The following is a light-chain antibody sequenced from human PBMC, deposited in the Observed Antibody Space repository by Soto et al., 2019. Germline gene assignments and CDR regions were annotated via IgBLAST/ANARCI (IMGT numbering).Light chain of an antibody. Sequence: DIQMTQSPSSLSASVGDRVTLTCRASPGVGNYLAWYQQKPGKVPKLLIYAASTLQSGVPSRFSGSGSGTDFTLTISSLQPEDVATYYCLNYNSAPRTFGQGTTVEIK. CDR2: AAS. J-gene: IGKJ1*01. CDR3: LNYNSAPRT. CDR1: PGVGNY. V-gene: IGKV1-27*01.